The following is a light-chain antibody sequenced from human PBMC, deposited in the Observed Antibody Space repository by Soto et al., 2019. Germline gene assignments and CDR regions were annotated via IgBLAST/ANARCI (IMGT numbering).Light chain of an antibody. CDR3: ATWNDGVFV. CDR2: SNT. Sequence: QSVLTQPPSASGTPGQRVTISCSGSTSNIGRSTVSWYQQFPGAAPKLLIYSNTQRPLGVPVRFSGSKSDTSASLAISGLQSEDEADYYCATWNDGVFVFGIGTKATVL. V-gene: IGLV1-44*01. CDR1: TSNIGRST. J-gene: IGLJ1*01.